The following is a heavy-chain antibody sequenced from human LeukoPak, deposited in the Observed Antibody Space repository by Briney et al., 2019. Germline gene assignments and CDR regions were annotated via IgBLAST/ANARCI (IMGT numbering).Heavy chain of an antibody. CDR2: ISYDGSNK. CDR3: AKDGLGTLWLGDAAPHWFDP. V-gene: IGHV3-30*18. J-gene: IGHJ5*02. CDR1: GFTFSSYG. Sequence: PGRSLRLSCAASGFTFSSYGMHWVRQAPGKGLEWVAVISYDGSNKYYADSVKGRFTISRDNSKNTLYLQMNSLRAEDTAVYYCAKDGLGTLWLGDAAPHWFDPWGQGTLVTVSS. D-gene: IGHD3-10*01.